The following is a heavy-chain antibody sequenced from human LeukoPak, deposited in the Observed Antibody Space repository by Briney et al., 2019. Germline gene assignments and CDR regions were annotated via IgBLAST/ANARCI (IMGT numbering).Heavy chain of an antibody. CDR3: ARLPTGGDSAMAFDI. CDR2: IYYNGNT. V-gene: IGHV4-39*01. D-gene: IGHD2-21*02. J-gene: IGHJ3*02. Sequence: SETLSLTCTVSGGSISSSSYYWGWIRQPPGKGLEWIVSIYYNGNTYYSPSLKGRVTISVDTSKNQFSLKLSSVTAADTAMYYCARLPTGGDSAMAFDIWGQGTMVTVSS. CDR1: GGSISSSSYY.